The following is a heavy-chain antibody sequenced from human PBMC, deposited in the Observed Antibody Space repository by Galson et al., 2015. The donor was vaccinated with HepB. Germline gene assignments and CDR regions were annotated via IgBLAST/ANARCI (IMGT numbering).Heavy chain of an antibody. J-gene: IGHJ4*02. V-gene: IGHV3-30*04. CDR2: ISYDGSNK. CDR1: GFTFSSYA. D-gene: IGHD3-10*01. CDR3: ARLYYYGSGSYYNSEHYFDY. Sequence: SLRLSCAASGFTFSSYAMHWVRQAPGKGLEWVAVISYDGSNKYYADSVKGRFTISRDNSKNTLYLQMNSLRAEDTAVYYCARLYYYGSGSYYNSEHYFDYWGQGTLVTVSS.